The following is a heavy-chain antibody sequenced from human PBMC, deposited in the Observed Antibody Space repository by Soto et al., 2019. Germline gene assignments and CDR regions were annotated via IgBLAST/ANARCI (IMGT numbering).Heavy chain of an antibody. CDR3: AKGDSIMDY. D-gene: IGHD3-16*01. V-gene: IGHV3-23*01. Sequence: GGSLRLSCAASGFTFSCYAMRWVRPAPGKGLEWVSAISGSGGSTYYADPVTGRFTISRDNSKNTVYLQMNSLRAEDTAVYYCAKGDSIMDYWGQGTLVTVSS. CDR2: ISGSGGST. CDR1: GFTFSCYA. J-gene: IGHJ4*02.